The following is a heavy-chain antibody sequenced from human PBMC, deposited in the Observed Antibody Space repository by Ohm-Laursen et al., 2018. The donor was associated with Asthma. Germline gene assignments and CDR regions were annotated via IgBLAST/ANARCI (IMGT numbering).Heavy chain of an antibody. CDR2: ISTASTFI. V-gene: IGHV3-21*01. J-gene: IGHJ4*02. CDR3: ARADSSNWDFDY. Sequence: SLRLSCSASGYTFSRYSIHWVRQVPGKGLEWVASISTASTFIYYADSVRGRFTTSRDNAKNSLYLQMNNLRDEDTAVYYCARADSSNWDFDYWGPGTQVTVSS. CDR1: GYTFSRYS. D-gene: IGHD6-13*01.